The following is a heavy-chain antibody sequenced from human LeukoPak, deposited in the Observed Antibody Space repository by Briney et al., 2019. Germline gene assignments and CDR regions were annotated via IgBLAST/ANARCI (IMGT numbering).Heavy chain of an antibody. V-gene: IGHV4-34*01. J-gene: IGHJ5*02. Sequence: SETLSLTCAVYGGSFSGYYWSWIRQPPGKGLEWIGEINHSGSTNYNPSLKSRVTISVDTFKNRFSLELSSVTAADTDVYYCARGGDRDKKKNWFDPWGQGTLVTVSS. CDR3: ARGGDRDKKKNWFDP. CDR1: GGSFSGYY. D-gene: IGHD3-10*01. CDR2: INHSGST.